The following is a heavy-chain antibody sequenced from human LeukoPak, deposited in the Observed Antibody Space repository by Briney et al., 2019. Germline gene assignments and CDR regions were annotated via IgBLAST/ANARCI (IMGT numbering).Heavy chain of an antibody. J-gene: IGHJ6*03. CDR1: GYTFTDYA. CDR2: INIGNGNT. CDR3: ARGRGTPGTSRDFYFYHYMDV. V-gene: IGHV1-3*03. Sequence: ASVKVSCKASGYTFTDYAMHWVRQAPGQRPEWMGWINIGNGNTRYSKEFRGRITITRDTSASTVYMELSSLTSDDRAVYYCARGRGTPGTSRDFYFYHYMDVWGTGTTVTVSS. D-gene: IGHD1-1*01.